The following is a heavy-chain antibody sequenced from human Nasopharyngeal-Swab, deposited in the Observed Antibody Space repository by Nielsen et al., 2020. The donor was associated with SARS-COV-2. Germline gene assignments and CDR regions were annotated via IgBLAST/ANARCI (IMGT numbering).Heavy chain of an antibody. Sequence: GESLKISCTASGFSFNNYGMHWVRQAPGKGLEWVAVISYEGSKKYYAESVEGRFTISRDYSKSTLYLQMNSLRPEDTAMYYCAKANVLFWFGQFKNDGFDIWGQGTMVIVSS. CDR2: ISYEGSKK. CDR1: GFSFNNYG. V-gene: IGHV3-30*18. CDR3: AKANVLFWFGQFKNDGFDI. D-gene: IGHD3-10*01. J-gene: IGHJ3*02.